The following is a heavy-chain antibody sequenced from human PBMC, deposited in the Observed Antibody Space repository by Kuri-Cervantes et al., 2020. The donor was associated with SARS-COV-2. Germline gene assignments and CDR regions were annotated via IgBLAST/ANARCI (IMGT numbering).Heavy chain of an antibody. Sequence: ASVKVSCKASGYTFTSYYMHWVRQATGQGLEWMGWMNPNSGNTGYAQKFQGRVTMTRNTSISTAYMELSSLRSEDTAVYYCATVPPCGGDCYSWYFQHWGQGTLVTVSS. CDR1: GYTFTSYY. CDR2: MNPNSGNT. V-gene: IGHV1-8*02. CDR3: ATVPPCGGDCYSWYFQH. J-gene: IGHJ1*01. D-gene: IGHD2-21*01.